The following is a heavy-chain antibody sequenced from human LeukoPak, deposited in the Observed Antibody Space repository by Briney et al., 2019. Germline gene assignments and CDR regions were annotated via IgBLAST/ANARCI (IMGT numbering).Heavy chain of an antibody. V-gene: IGHV3-23*01. J-gene: IGHJ1*01. CDR2: ISGSGGST. CDR1: GFTFSSYA. D-gene: IGHD2-15*01. Sequence: PGGSLRLSCAASGFTFSSYAMSWVRQAPGKGLEWVSAISGSGGSTYYADSVKGRFTISRDNAKNSLYLQMNSLRAEDTAVYYXXXXXXXDGLYYFQHWGQGTLVTVSS. CDR3: XXXXXXDGLYYFQH.